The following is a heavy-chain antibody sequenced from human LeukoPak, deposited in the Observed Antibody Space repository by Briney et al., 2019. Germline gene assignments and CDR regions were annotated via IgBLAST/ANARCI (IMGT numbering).Heavy chain of an antibody. CDR1: GFTFSNYA. CDR2: ISSSSSYI. CDR3: ARARAYCGGDCFRYDAFDI. D-gene: IGHD2-21*02. J-gene: IGHJ3*02. Sequence: GGSLRLSCAASGFTFSNYAMTRARQAPGKGLEWVSSISSSSSYIYYADSVKGRFTISRDNAKNSLYLQMNSLRAEDTAVYYCARARAYCGGDCFRYDAFDIWGQGTMVTVSS. V-gene: IGHV3-21*01.